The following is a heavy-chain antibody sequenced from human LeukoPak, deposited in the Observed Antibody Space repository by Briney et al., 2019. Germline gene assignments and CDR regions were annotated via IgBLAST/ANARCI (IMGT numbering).Heavy chain of an antibody. CDR3: ARSRLSSGYSQGYYYGMDV. Sequence: GGSLRLSCAASGFTVSSNYMSWVRQAPGKGLEWVSVIYSGGSTYYADSVKGRFTISRDNSKNTLYLQMNSLRAEDTAVYYCARSRLSSGYSQGYYYGMDVWGQGTTVTVSS. CDR1: GFTVSSNY. J-gene: IGHJ6*02. CDR2: IYSGGST. V-gene: IGHV3-53*01. D-gene: IGHD3-22*01.